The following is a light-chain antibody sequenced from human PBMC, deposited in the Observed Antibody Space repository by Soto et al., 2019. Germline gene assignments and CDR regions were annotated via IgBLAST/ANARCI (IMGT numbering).Light chain of an antibody. CDR2: GTS. CDR3: QQYGSSLFT. CDR1: QSVSSKY. V-gene: IGKV3-20*01. Sequence: EIVLTQSPGTLSLSPGERATLSCRASQSVSSKYLAWYQQKPGQAPRVLIYGTSIRASGVPERFSGGGSGTDFTLTITRLEPEAFAVYYCQQYGSSLFTFGPGTKVDFK. J-gene: IGKJ3*01.